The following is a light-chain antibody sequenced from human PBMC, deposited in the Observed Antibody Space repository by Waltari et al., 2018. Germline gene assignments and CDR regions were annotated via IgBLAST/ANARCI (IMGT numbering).Light chain of an antibody. CDR2: EVN. J-gene: IGLJ1*01. Sequence: QSALTQPPSASGSPGQSVTISCTGTSHDVAGYNYVSWDQQYPGKVPKLLIYEVNKRPSGVPDRFSGSKSGNTASLTVSGLQAEDEATYYCTSYAGINNLVFGTGTKVTVL. CDR1: SHDVAGYNY. V-gene: IGLV2-8*01. CDR3: TSYAGINNLV.